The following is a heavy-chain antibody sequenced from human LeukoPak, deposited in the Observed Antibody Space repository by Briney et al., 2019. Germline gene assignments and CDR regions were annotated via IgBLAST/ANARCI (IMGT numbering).Heavy chain of an antibody. Sequence: PGGSLRLSCAASGFTFSSYWMSWVRQAPGKGLEWVANIKQDGSEKYYVDSVKGRFTISRDNAKNSLYLQMNSLRAEGTAVYYCARAGLTYGSGSYYKWAPRGYYYYGMDVWGQGTTVTVSS. D-gene: IGHD3-10*01. CDR2: IKQDGSEK. V-gene: IGHV3-7*01. CDR3: ARAGLTYGSGSYYKWAPRGYYYYGMDV. CDR1: GFTFSSYW. J-gene: IGHJ6*02.